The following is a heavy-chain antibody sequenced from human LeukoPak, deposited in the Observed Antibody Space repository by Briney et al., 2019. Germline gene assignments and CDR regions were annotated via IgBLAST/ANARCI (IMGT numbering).Heavy chain of an antibody. Sequence: ASVKVSCKASRHTFTSYYMHWVRHAPAQGPHSMGWINPNSGGTNYAQKFQDRVTMTRDTSIRTVYMELSRLRSDDTAVYYCALTYYSKHWFDPWGQGTLVTVSS. CDR1: RHTFTSYY. J-gene: IGHJ5*02. D-gene: IGHD4-11*01. V-gene: IGHV1-2*02. CDR3: ALTYYSKHWFDP. CDR2: INPNSGGT.